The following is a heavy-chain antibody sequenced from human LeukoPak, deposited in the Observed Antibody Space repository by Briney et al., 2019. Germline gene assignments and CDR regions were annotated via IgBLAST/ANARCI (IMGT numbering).Heavy chain of an antibody. J-gene: IGHJ4*02. CDR3: ARDPPGYCSSTSCHNGDY. CDR1: GFTFSSYW. D-gene: IGHD2-2*02. Sequence: PGGSLRLSCAASGFTFSSYWMSWVRQAPGKGLEWVANIKQDGSEKYYVDSVKGRFTISRDNAKNSLYLQMNSLRAEDTAVYYCARDPPGYCSSTSCHNGDYWGQGTLVTVSS. CDR2: IKQDGSEK. V-gene: IGHV3-7*01.